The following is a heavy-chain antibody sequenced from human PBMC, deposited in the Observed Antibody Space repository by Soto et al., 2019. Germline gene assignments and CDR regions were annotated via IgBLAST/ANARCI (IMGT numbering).Heavy chain of an antibody. Sequence: GGSLRLSCAASGFTFSSYWMSWVRQAPGKGLEWVANIKQDGSEKYYVDSVKGRFTISRDNAKNSLYLQMNSLRAEDTAAYYCARDLPYDYVWGSYRYYFDYWGQGTLVTVSS. CDR1: GFTFSSYW. J-gene: IGHJ4*02. CDR3: ARDLPYDYVWGSYRYYFDY. D-gene: IGHD3-16*02. V-gene: IGHV3-7*03. CDR2: IKQDGSEK.